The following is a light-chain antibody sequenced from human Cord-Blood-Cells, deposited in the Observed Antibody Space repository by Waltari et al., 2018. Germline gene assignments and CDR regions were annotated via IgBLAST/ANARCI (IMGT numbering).Light chain of an antibody. Sequence: QSALTQPASVSGSPGQSITISCTGTSSDVGGYNYVSWHQQHPGKAPKLMIYDVSSRPSGVSNRFSGPKTGNTASLTISRLQAEDEADYYCSSYTSSSNYVVGTGTKVTVL. CDR3: SSYTSSSNYV. J-gene: IGLJ1*01. V-gene: IGLV2-14*01. CDR2: DVS. CDR1: SSDVGGYNY.